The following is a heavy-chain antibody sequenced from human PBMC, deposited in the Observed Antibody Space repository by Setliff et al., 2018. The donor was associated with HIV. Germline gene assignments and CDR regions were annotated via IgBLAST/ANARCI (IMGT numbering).Heavy chain of an antibody. D-gene: IGHD3-10*01. Sequence: SETLSLTCAVYGGSFSGYYWSWIRQPPEKGLEWIGSLYYSGSTYYNPSLKSRITISVDTSKNQFSLKLSSVTAADTAVYYCARVGDYGSGGWFDPWGQGTLVTVSS. CDR1: GGSFSGYY. V-gene: IGHV4-34*01. CDR2: LYYSGST. J-gene: IGHJ5*02. CDR3: ARVGDYGSGGWFDP.